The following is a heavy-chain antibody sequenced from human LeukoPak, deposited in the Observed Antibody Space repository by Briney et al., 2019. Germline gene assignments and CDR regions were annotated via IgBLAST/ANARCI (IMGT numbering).Heavy chain of an antibody. J-gene: IGHJ6*02. D-gene: IGHD1-26*01. CDR2: IIPIFGTA. CDR3: ARREGGSRDYYYGMDV. V-gene: IGHV1-69*01. CDR1: GGTFSSYA. Sequence: EASVKVSCKASGGTFSSYAISWVRQAPGQGLEWMGGIIPIFGTANYAQKFQGRVTITADESTSTAYMELCSLRSVDTAVYYCARREGGSRDYYYGMDVWGQGTTVTVSS.